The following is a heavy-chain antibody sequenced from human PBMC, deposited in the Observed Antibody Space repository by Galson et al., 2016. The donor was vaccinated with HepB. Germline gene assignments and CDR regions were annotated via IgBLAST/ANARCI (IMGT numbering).Heavy chain of an antibody. CDR3: ARDRGHVLNNPFFDY. J-gene: IGHJ4*02. D-gene: IGHD1/OR15-1a*01. V-gene: IGHV1-18*01. CDR1: GYTFSSYG. CDR2: ISAYNGNT. Sequence: SVKVSCKASGYTFSSYGISWVRQAPGQGLEWMGWISAYNGNTNYAQKFQGRVTMTTDTSTSTAYMEVRSPRTDDTAVYYCARDRGHVLNNPFFDYWGQGTLVTVSP.